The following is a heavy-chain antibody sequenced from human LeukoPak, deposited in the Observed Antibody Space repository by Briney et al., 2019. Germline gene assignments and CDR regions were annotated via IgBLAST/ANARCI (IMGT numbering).Heavy chain of an antibody. J-gene: IGHJ4*02. Sequence: SVKVSCKASGGTFSSYAISWVRQAPGQGLEWMGGIIPIFGTANYAQKFQGRVTITTDESTSTAYMELNSLRAEDTAVYYCAKEGVSGTRFDYWGQGTLVTVSS. D-gene: IGHD1-1*01. CDR2: IIPIFGTA. V-gene: IGHV1-69*05. CDR1: GGTFSSYA. CDR3: AKEGVSGTRFDY.